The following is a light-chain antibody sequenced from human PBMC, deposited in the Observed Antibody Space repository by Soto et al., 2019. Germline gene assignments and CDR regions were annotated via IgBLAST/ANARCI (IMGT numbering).Light chain of an antibody. CDR2: GAS. V-gene: IGKV3-15*01. J-gene: IGKJ4*01. CDR3: QQADSFPLT. Sequence: EIVMTQSPATLSVSPGERATLSCRASQSVSSNLAWYQQKPGQAPRLLIYGASTRATGIPARFSGSGSGTEFTLTINSLQPEDFATYYCQQADSFPLTFGGGTKV. CDR1: QSVSSN.